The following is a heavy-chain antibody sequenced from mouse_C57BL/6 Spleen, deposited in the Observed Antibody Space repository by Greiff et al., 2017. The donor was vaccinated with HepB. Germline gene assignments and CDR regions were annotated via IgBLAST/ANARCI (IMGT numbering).Heavy chain of an antibody. CDR3: AREGYYDYGWFAY. CDR1: GYTFTDYY. CDR2: IYPGSGNT. Sequence: QVQLKQSGAELVRPGASVKLSCKASGYTFTDYYINWVKQRPGQGLEWIARIYPGSGNTYYNEKFKGKATLTAEKSSSTAYMQLSSLTSEDSAVYFCAREGYYDYGWFAYWGQGTLVTVSA. V-gene: IGHV1-76*01. J-gene: IGHJ3*01. D-gene: IGHD2-4*01.